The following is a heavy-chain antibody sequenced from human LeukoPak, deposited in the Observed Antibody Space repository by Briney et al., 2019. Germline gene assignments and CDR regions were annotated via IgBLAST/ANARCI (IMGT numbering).Heavy chain of an antibody. CDR3: ATPRYFQLSLFDY. CDR2: INHSGDT. J-gene: IGHJ4*02. V-gene: IGHV4-34*01. CDR1: GGSFSGYY. D-gene: IGHD2/OR15-2a*01. Sequence: SETLSLTCAVYGGSFSGYYWSWIRQPPGKGLEWIGEINHSGDTNYTPSLKSRVTISVDKSKSQLSLRLTSVTAAETAVYYCATPRYFQLSLFDYWGQGTLVTVSS.